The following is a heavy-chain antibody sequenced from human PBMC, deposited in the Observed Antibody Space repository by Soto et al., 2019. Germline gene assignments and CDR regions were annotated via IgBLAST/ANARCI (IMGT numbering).Heavy chain of an antibody. D-gene: IGHD6-13*01. CDR3: ARQHLPLYSSSSFIPWFDP. Sequence: SETLSLTCTVSGGSISSSSYYWGWIRQPPGRGLEWIGSIYYSGSIYYNPSLKSRVTISVDTSKNQFSLKLSSVTAADTAVYYCARQHLPLYSSSSFIPWFDPWGQGTLVTVSS. CDR2: IYYSGSI. CDR1: GGSISSSSYY. J-gene: IGHJ5*02. V-gene: IGHV4-39*01.